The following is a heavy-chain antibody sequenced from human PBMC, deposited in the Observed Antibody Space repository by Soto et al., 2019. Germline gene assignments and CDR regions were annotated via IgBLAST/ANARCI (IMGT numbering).Heavy chain of an antibody. J-gene: IGHJ4*02. V-gene: IGHV4-34*01. CDR2: INHSGST. CDR1: GGSFSGYY. Sequence: SETLSLTCAVYGGSFSGYYWSWIRQPPGKGLEWIGEINHSGSTNYNPSLKSRVTISVDTSKNQFSLKLSSVTAADTAVYYCARDPAVQQQLVRYFDYWSQGTLVTVSS. CDR3: ARDPAVQQQLVRYFDY. D-gene: IGHD6-13*01.